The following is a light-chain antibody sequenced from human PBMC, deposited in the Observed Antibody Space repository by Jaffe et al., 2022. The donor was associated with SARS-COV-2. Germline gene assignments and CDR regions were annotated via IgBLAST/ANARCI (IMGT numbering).Light chain of an antibody. CDR2: DAS. Sequence: EIVLTQSPGTLSLSPGERATLSCRASQSVSSSDLAWYQQKPGQAPRLLIYDASNRATDIPDRFSGSGSGTDFTLTISRLEPEDFAVYYCQQYGSSPPAFGPGTKVDIK. CDR1: QSVSSSD. CDR3: QQYGSSPPA. V-gene: IGKV3-20*01. J-gene: IGKJ3*01.